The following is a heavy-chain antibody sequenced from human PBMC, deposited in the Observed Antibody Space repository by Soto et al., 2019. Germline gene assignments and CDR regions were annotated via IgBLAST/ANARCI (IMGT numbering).Heavy chain of an antibody. V-gene: IGHV3-30*18. D-gene: IGHD1-1*01. J-gene: IGHJ6*02. CDR1: GFSFSSYG. Sequence: QVQLVESGGGVVQPGRSLRLSCEASGFSFSSYGMHWVRQAPGKGLEWVAVISSDGINKWYADSVKSRFTISRDNSKNTLYLQVNSLRPEDTAVYYCAKAFLVAGTVHYYYYDMDVWGQGTTVTVSS. CDR2: ISSDGINK. CDR3: AKAFLVAGTVHYYYYDMDV.